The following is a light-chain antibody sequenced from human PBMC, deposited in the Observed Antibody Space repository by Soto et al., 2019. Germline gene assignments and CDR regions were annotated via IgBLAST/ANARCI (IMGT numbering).Light chain of an antibody. V-gene: IGKV3-15*01. CDR3: QQYNNWPT. CDR1: QRVNMN. Sequence: ETVLTQSPVTLSVSPGETATLFCWARQRVNMNLAWYQEKPGQAPRLLIYAASTRATGIPARFSGSGSGTEFTLTISSLQSEDSAIYYCQQYNNWPTVGQGTKVDIK. J-gene: IGKJ1*01. CDR2: AAS.